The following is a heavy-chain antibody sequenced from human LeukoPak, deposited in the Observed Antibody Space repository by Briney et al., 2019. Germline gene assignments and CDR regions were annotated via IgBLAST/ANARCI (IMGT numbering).Heavy chain of an antibody. J-gene: IGHJ4*02. D-gene: IGHD3-10*01. V-gene: IGHV1-3*01. Sequence: GASVKVSCKASGYTFTSYAMHWVRQAPGQRLEWMGWINAGNGNTKYSQKFQGRVTMTRDTSTSTVYMELSSLRSEDTAVYYCARGGGSGSYYLDYWGQGTLVTVSS. CDR2: INAGNGNT. CDR3: ARGGGSGSYYLDY. CDR1: GYTFTSYA.